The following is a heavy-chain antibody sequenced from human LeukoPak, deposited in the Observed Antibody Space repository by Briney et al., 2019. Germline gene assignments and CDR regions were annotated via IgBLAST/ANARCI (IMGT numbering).Heavy chain of an antibody. CDR3: ARVEGLGATTVGFDY. Sequence: ASVTVSCKASGGTFSSSANSWMRQGPGQGLEWMGRIIPLFGIANYSQKFRGRVTITADKSTSTAYMELSSLRSEDTAVYYCARVEGLGATTVGFDYWGQGTLVTVSS. CDR1: GGTFSSSA. D-gene: IGHD1-26*01. V-gene: IGHV1-69*04. CDR2: IIPLFGIA. J-gene: IGHJ4*02.